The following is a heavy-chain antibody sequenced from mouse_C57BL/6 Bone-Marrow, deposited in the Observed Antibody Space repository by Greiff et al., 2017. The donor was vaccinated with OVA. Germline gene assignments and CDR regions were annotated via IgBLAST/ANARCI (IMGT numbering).Heavy chain of an antibody. Sequence: VHVKQSGPELVKPGASVKMSCKASGYTFTDYNMHWVKQSHGKSLEWIGYINPNNGGTSYNQKFKGKATLTVNKSSSTAYMELRSLTSEDSAVYYCARRGYGSSLYYFDYWGQGTTLTVSS. CDR1: GYTFTDYN. V-gene: IGHV1-22*01. CDR2: INPNNGGT. CDR3: ARRGYGSSLYYFDY. J-gene: IGHJ2*01. D-gene: IGHD1-1*01.